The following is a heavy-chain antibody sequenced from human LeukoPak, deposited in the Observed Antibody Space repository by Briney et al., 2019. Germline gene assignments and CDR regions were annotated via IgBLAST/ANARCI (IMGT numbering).Heavy chain of an antibody. D-gene: IGHD2-15*01. J-gene: IGHJ4*02. CDR1: GFTFSSYS. Sequence: GGSLRLSCAASGFTFSSYSMNWVRQAPGKGLEWVSSISSSSSYIYYADSVKGRFTIPRDNAKNSLYLQMNSLRAEDTAVYYCASSVVVVAATGVWGQGTLVTVSS. CDR2: ISSSSSYI. CDR3: ASSVVVVAATGV. V-gene: IGHV3-21*01.